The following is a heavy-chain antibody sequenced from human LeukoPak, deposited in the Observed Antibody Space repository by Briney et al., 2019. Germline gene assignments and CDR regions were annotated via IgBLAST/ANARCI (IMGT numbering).Heavy chain of an antibody. D-gene: IGHD1-26*01. CDR3: ARSDSGTFYYYYGMDV. J-gene: IGHJ6*02. CDR1: GGSISSYY. CDR2: IYYSGGT. Sequence: SETLSLTCTVSGGSISSYYWSWLRQPPGKGLEWIGYIYYSGGTNYNPSLKSRVTISVDTSKNQCSLKLTSVTAADTAVYYCARSDSGTFYYYYGMDVWGQGTTVTVSS. V-gene: IGHV4-59*01.